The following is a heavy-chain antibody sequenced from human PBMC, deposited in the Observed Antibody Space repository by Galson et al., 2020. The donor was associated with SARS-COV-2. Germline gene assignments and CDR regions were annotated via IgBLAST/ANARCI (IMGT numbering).Heavy chain of an antibody. CDR3: ARQILTGYCSFYYFDF. J-gene: IGHJ4*02. V-gene: IGHV4-39*01. D-gene: IGHD3-9*01. CDR1: GGSISSSNYY. Sequence: GSLSLSCTVSGGSISSSNYYWGWVRQPPGEGLERIGSIYYTKSNYYNPSLTSRVTMSVDTSRNQFSLKLSSVTAADTAVYYCARQILTGYCSFYYFDFWGQGTLVTGSS. CDR2: IYYTKSN.